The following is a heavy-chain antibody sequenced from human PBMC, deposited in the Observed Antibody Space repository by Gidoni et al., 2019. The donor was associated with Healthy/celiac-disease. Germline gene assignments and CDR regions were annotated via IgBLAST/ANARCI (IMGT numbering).Heavy chain of an antibody. Sequence: EVQLLESGGGLVQPGGSLRRSCAASGFTFSSYAMSWVRQAPGKGLEWFSAISGSGGSTYYADSVKGRFTISRDNSKNTLYLQMNSLRAEDTAVYYCAKDRTGIVGATFDYWGQGTLVTVSS. D-gene: IGHD1-26*01. J-gene: IGHJ4*02. CDR2: ISGSGGST. CDR3: AKDRTGIVGATFDY. CDR1: GFTFSSYA. V-gene: IGHV3-23*01.